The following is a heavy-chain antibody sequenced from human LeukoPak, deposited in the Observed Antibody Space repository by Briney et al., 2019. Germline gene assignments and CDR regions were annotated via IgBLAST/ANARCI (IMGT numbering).Heavy chain of an antibody. J-gene: IGHJ4*02. Sequence: GRSLRLSCAASGFTFSSYGMSWVRQAPGRGLEWVSAISGSGGSTYYADSVKGRFTISRDNSKNTLYLQMNSLRAEDTAVYYCAKDRGIISDYWGQGILVTVSS. V-gene: IGHV3-23*01. CDR3: AKDRGIISDY. CDR2: ISGSGGST. CDR1: GFTFSSYG. D-gene: IGHD3-10*01.